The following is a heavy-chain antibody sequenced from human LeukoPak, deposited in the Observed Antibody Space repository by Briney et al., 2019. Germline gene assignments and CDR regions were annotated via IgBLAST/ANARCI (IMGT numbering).Heavy chain of an antibody. D-gene: IGHD4-4*01. V-gene: IGHV4-59*01. CDR1: GGSISSYY. J-gene: IGHJ6*02. Sequence: SETLSLTCTVSGGSISSYYWSWIRQPPGKGLEWIGYIYYSGSTNYNPSLKSRVTISVDTSKNQFSLKLSSVTAADTAVYYCARDLWHSNGMDVWGQGTTVTVSS. CDR3: ARDLWHSNGMDV. CDR2: IYYSGST.